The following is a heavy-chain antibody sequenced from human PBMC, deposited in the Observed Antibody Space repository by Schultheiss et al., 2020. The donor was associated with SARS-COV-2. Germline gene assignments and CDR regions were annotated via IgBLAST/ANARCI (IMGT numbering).Heavy chain of an antibody. Sequence: ESLKISCAVSGYSISSGYYWGWIRQPPGKGLEWIGSIYHSGSTNYNPSLKSRVTISVDTSKNQFSLKVSSVTAADTAVYYCARSGDSSVDYWGQGTLVTVSS. D-gene: IGHD6-19*01. J-gene: IGHJ4*02. CDR1: GYSISSGYY. CDR3: ARSGDSSVDY. V-gene: IGHV4-38-2*01. CDR2: IYHSGST.